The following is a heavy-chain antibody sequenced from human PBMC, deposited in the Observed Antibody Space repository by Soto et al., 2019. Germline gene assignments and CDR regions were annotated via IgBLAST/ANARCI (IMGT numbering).Heavy chain of an antibody. V-gene: IGHV4-30-2*01. D-gene: IGHD3-10*01. Sequence: PSETLSLTCAVSGGSISSGGYSWSWIRQPPGKGLEWIGYIYHSGSTYYNPSLKSRVTISVDRSKNQFSLKLSSVTAADTAVYYCARGGYGLSDVWGQGTTVTVSS. CDR1: GGSISSGGYS. J-gene: IGHJ6*02. CDR2: IYHSGST. CDR3: ARGGYGLSDV.